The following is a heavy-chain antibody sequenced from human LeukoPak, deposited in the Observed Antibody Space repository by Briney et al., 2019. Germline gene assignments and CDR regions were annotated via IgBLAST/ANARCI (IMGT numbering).Heavy chain of an antibody. V-gene: IGHV3-23*01. CDR1: GFIFSTYA. CDR3: AKDWSSGVSGYLISFDF. J-gene: IGHJ4*02. Sequence: GGSLRLSCAASGFIFSTYAMSWARQAPGKGLEWVSAISSNGGITYYADSVKGRFTISRDNSKNTLFQQVNSLRAEDTAVYYCAKDWSSGVSGYLISFDFWGQGTLVTVSS. CDR2: ISSNGGIT. D-gene: IGHD3-22*01.